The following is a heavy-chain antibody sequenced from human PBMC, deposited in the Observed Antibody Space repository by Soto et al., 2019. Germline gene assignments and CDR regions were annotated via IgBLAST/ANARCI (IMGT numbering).Heavy chain of an antibody. Sequence: QVQLVESGGGVVQPGGSLRLSCATSGFSFSSYAMHWVRQAPGKGLEWVAFISHDGTNQYYADSVRGRFTISRDNSNKTLYLQMNSLRAEDTAVFYCAKEAIYYDSSGYYYSLESWGQGTLVTVSS. D-gene: IGHD3-22*01. V-gene: IGHV3-30*18. CDR3: AKEAIYYDSSGYYYSLES. CDR2: ISHDGTNQ. J-gene: IGHJ4*02. CDR1: GFSFSSYA.